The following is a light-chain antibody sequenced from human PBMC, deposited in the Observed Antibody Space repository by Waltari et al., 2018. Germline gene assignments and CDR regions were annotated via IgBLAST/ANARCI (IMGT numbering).Light chain of an antibody. J-gene: IGLJ1*01. CDR2: EVN. CDR3: CSYAGRGTYV. Sequence: QSALTQPASVSGTPGQSIPISCTGTTSAVGNYDLVSWYQQHPGKAPKLLICEVNKRPSGVSSRFSGSKSGNTASLTISGLQAEDEADYYCCSYAGRGTYVFGSGTKVTVL. CDR1: TSAVGNYDL. V-gene: IGLV2-23*02.